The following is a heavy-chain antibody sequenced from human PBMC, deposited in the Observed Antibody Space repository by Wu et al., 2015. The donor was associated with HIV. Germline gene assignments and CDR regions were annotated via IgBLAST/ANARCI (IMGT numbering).Heavy chain of an antibody. D-gene: IGHD3-22*01. CDR3: ARDRSDYYDSGGHDAFDI. J-gene: IGHJ3*02. V-gene: IGHV1-24*01. Sequence: QVHLGQSGTEVKKPGASVRVSCKVSGYTLSKLSMHWVRQAPGKGLEWLGGFDPKNGETIYAQTFKGRVTMTDDTSTDTAYMELSSLRSDDTAVYYCARDRSDYYDSGGHDAFDIWGQGTMVIVSS. CDR1: GYTLSKLS. CDR2: FDPKNGET.